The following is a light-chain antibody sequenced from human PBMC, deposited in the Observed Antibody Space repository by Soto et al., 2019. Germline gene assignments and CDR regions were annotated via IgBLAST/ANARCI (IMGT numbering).Light chain of an antibody. CDR1: QGISSW. J-gene: IGKJ3*01. Sequence: DIQMTQSPSSVSASVGERVTITCRASQGISSWLAWYQRKPGKAPKLLIYAASSLQSGVPSRFSGSGSGTDFTLTISSLQPEDFATYYCQQANSFPLTFGPGTKVDIK. CDR3: QQANSFPLT. V-gene: IGKV1-12*01. CDR2: AAS.